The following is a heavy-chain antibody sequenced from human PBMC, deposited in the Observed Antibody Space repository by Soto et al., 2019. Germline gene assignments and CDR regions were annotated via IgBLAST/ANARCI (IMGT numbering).Heavy chain of an antibody. V-gene: IGHV1-8*01. Sequence: ASVKVSCKASGYTFTSYDINWVRQATGQGLEWMGWMNPNSGNTGYAQKFQGRVTMTRNTSISTAYMELSSLRSEDTAVYYCARGIVVVPAATVGYYYYYYMDVWGKGTTVTVSS. CDR2: MNPNSGNT. J-gene: IGHJ6*03. CDR3: ARGIVVVPAATVGYYYYYYMDV. CDR1: GYTFTSYD. D-gene: IGHD2-2*01.